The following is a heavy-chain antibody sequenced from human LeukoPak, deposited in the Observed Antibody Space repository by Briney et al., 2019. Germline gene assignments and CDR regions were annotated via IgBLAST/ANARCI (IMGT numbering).Heavy chain of an antibody. CDR2: INPNSGGT. D-gene: IGHD6-13*01. CDR1: GYTFTGYY. CDR3: ARVMYSSSWPRVWFDP. Sequence: ASVKVSCKASGYTFTGYYMHWVRQAPGQGLEWMGWINPNSGGTNYAQKLQGRVTMTTDTSTSTAYMELRSLRSDDTAVYYCARVMYSSSWPRVWFDPWGQGTLVTVSS. J-gene: IGHJ5*02. V-gene: IGHV1-2*02.